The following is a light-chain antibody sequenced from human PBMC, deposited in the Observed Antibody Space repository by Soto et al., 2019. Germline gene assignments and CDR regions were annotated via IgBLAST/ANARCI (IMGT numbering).Light chain of an antibody. CDR3: QQYNNWPWYT. CDR1: QSVSSN. J-gene: IGKJ2*01. Sequence: EIVMTQSPATLSVSPGERATLSCRASQSVSSNLAWYQQKPGQAPRLLISGASTSATGITARFSGSGSGTELTLTISSLQSEDFAVYYCQQYNNWPWYTFGQGTKLEIK. V-gene: IGKV3-15*01. CDR2: GAS.